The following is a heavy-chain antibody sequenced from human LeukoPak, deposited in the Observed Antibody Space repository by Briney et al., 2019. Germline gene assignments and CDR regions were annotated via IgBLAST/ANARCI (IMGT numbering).Heavy chain of an antibody. J-gene: IGHJ5*02. CDR3: ARAVSGYSYGPDWFDP. V-gene: IGHV1-18*01. CDR2: ISAYNGNR. Sequence: ASLKVSCKASGYTFTSYGISWVRKAPGQGLEWTGWISAYNGNRNYAQKPQGRGTMTTDTSTSTAYMELRSLRSDDTAVYYCARAVSGYSYGPDWFDPCGQGTLAIVSS. D-gene: IGHD5-18*01. CDR1: GYTFTSYG.